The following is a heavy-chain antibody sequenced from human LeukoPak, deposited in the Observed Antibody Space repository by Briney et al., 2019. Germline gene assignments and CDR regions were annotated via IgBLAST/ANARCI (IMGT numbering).Heavy chain of an antibody. Sequence: SETLSLTCTVSGGSISSSSYYWGWIRQPPGKGLEWIGSIYYSGSTYYNPSLKSRVTISVDTSKNQFSLKLGSVTAADTAVYYCARDHGAARGDFDYWGQGTLVTVSS. D-gene: IGHD2-15*01. CDR1: GGSISSSSYY. CDR3: ARDHGAARGDFDY. V-gene: IGHV4-39*07. CDR2: IYYSGST. J-gene: IGHJ4*02.